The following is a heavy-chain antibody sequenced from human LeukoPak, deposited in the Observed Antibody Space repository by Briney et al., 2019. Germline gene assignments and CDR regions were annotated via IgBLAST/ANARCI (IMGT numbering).Heavy chain of an antibody. CDR3: AKDRVLVPRYSSSWYRMAEYFQH. Sequence: GGSLRLSCAASGFTFSSYAMSWVRQAPGKGLEWVSAISGSGGSTYYADSVKGRFTISRDNSKNTLYLQMNSLRAEDTAVYYCAKDRVLVPRYSSSWYRMAEYFQHWGQGTLVTVSS. V-gene: IGHV3-23*01. CDR1: GFTFSSYA. J-gene: IGHJ1*01. CDR2: ISGSGGST. D-gene: IGHD6-13*01.